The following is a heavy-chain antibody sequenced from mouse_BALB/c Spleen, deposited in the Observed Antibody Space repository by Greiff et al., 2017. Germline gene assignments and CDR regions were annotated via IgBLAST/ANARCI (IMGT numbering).Heavy chain of an antibody. CDR1: GFTFSSFG. CDR3: AREDYYGYDVAMDY. J-gene: IGHJ4*01. Sequence: EVQGVESGGGLVQPGGSRKLSCAASGFTFSSFGMHWVRQAPEKGLEWVAYISSGSSTIYYADTVKGRFTISRDNPKNTLFLQMTSLRSEDTAMYYCAREDYYGYDVAMDYWGQGTSVTVSS. D-gene: IGHD2-2*01. V-gene: IGHV5-17*02. CDR2: ISSGSSTI.